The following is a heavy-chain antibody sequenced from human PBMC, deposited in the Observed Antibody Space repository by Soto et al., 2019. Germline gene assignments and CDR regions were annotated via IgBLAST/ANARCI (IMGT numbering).Heavy chain of an antibody. D-gene: IGHD3-3*01. CDR1: GYTFTSYY. Sequence: ASVKVSCRASGYTFTSYYMHWVRQAPGQGLEWMGIINPSGGSTSYAQKFQGRVTMTRGTSKSTVYMELSSLRSGDTAVCYCARCGYLITIFGVVIIGNYYYGMDVCGQRTTVAFCS. J-gene: IGHJ6*02. CDR2: INPSGGST. V-gene: IGHV1-46*01. CDR3: ARCGYLITIFGVVIIGNYYYGMDV.